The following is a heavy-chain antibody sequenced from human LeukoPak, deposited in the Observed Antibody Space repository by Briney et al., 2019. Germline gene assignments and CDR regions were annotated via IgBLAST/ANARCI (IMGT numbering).Heavy chain of an antibody. CDR1: GFTFSSYA. V-gene: IGHV3-30*04. CDR2: ISYDGSNK. D-gene: IGHD3-22*01. Sequence: PGRSLRLSCAASGFTFSSYAMHWVRQAPGQGLEWVAVISYDGSNKYYADSVKGRFTISRDNSKNTLYLQMNSLRAEDTAVYYCARDVSYYYDSSGYPDYWGQGTLVTVSS. CDR3: ARDVSYYYDSSGYPDY. J-gene: IGHJ4*02.